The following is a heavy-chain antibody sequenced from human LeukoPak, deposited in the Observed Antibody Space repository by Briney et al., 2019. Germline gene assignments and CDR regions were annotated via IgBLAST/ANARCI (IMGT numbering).Heavy chain of an antibody. D-gene: IGHD3-10*01. V-gene: IGHV4-61*01. CDR3: ARSPPRGGVISRWYFDL. Sequence: PSQTLSLTCTVSGGSISSGSYYWSWIRQPPGKGLEWIGYIYYSGSTNYNPSLKSRVTISVDTSKNQFSLKLSSVTAADTAVYYCARSPPRGGVISRWYFDLWGRGTLVTVSS. CDR2: IYYSGST. CDR1: GGSISSGSYY. J-gene: IGHJ2*01.